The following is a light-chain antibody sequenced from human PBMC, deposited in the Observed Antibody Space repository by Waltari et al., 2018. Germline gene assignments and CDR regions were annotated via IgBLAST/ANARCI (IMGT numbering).Light chain of an antibody. V-gene: IGLV3-21*03. CDR2: DDI. CDR1: NIGTKT. CDR3: QVWDIDIDPSVV. J-gene: IGLJ2*01. Sequence: SYVLTQPPSVSVAPGRTARITCGGNNIGTKTAHWYQQKPGQAPVMVVYDDIDRPSGIPERFSGSNSGNTATLIINRVEAGDEADYYCQVWDIDIDPSVVFGGGTKLTVL.